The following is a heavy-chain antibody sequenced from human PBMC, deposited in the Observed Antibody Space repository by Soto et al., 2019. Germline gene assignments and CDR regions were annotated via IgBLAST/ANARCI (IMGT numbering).Heavy chain of an antibody. J-gene: IGHJ6*02. D-gene: IGHD2-2*01. CDR2: ISYDGSNK. V-gene: IGHV3-30-3*01. CDR1: GFTFSSYA. CDR3: ARDSPSFDIVVVPAATDYYYYGMDV. Sequence: VQLVESGGGVVQPGRSLRLSCAASGFTFSSYAMHWVRQAPGKGLEWVAVISYDGSNKYYADSVKGRFTISRDNSKNTLYLQMNSLRAEDTAVYYCARDSPSFDIVVVPAATDYYYYGMDVWGQGTTVTVSS.